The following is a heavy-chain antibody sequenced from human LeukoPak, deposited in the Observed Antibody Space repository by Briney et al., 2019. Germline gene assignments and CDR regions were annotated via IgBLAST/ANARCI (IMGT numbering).Heavy chain of an antibody. CDR1: GYSISSGYY. J-gene: IGHJ4*02. CDR3: ARGGYSSSWSLDY. CDR2: IYHSGST. V-gene: IGHV4-38-2*02. Sequence: SETLSLTCTVSGYSISSGYYWGWIRQPPGKGLEWIGSIYHSGSTYYNPSLKSRVTISVDTSKNQFSLKLSSVTAADTAVYYCARGGYSSSWSLDYWGQGTLVTVSS. D-gene: IGHD6-13*01.